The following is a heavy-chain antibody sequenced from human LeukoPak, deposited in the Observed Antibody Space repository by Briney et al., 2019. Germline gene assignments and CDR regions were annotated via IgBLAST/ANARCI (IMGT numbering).Heavy chain of an antibody. Sequence: ASVKVSCKASGYTFTGYYMHWVRQAPGQGLEWMGWINTNTGNPTYAQGFTGRFVFSLDTSVSTAYLQISSLKAEDTAVYYCARVRPSSSSPDFDYWGQGTLVTVSS. J-gene: IGHJ4*02. CDR2: INTNTGNP. CDR3: ARVRPSSSSPDFDY. CDR1: GYTFTGYY. V-gene: IGHV7-4-1*02. D-gene: IGHD6-6*01.